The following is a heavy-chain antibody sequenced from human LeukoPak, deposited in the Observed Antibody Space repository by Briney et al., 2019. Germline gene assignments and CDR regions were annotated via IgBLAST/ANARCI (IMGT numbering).Heavy chain of an antibody. D-gene: IGHD3-10*01. CDR2: ISTTGGNT. CDR3: ARELGYGSGSFYPYDS. Sequence: GGSLRLSCVASGFTFSTYAMSWVRQAPGKGLEWVSAISTTGGNTYYADSVKGRFTISRDNAKNTLYPQTNSLRVEDTAVYFCARELGYGSGSFYPYDSWGQGTLVTVSS. CDR1: GFTFSTYA. J-gene: IGHJ4*02. V-gene: IGHV3-23*01.